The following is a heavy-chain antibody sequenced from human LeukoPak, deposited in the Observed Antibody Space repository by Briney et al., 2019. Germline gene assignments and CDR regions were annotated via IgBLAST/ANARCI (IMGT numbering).Heavy chain of an antibody. CDR2: INHSGST. D-gene: IGHD2-2*01. Sequence: SETLSLTCAVYGGSFSGYYWSWIRQPPGKGLEWIGEINHSGSTNYNPSLKSRVTISVDTSKNQFSLKLSSVTAADTAVYYCARTSEGYRSSTSCYRRGDAFDIWGQGTMVTVSS. CDR3: ARTSEGYRSSTSCYRRGDAFDI. V-gene: IGHV4-34*01. CDR1: GGSFSGYY. J-gene: IGHJ3*02.